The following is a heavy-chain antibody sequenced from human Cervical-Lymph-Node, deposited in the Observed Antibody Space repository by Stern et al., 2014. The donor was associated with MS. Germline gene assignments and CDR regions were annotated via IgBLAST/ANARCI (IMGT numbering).Heavy chain of an antibody. CDR3: ARVALAVAGPTKLNWFDP. D-gene: IGHD6-19*01. Sequence: VQLVESGGGVVQPGRSLRLSCAASGFTFSSYAMHWVRQAPGKGLAWVAVISYAGSNKYYADSVKGRFTISRDNSKNTLYLQMNSLRAEDTAVYYCARVALAVAGPTKLNWFDPWGQGTLVTVSS. V-gene: IGHV3-30*04. CDR1: GFTFSSYA. J-gene: IGHJ5*02. CDR2: ISYAGSNK.